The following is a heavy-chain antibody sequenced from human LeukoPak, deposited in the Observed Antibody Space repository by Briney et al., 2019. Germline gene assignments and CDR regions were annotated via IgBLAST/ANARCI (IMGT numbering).Heavy chain of an antibody. CDR1: GFTFSSYS. CDR2: ISSISSYI. V-gene: IGHV3-21*01. CDR3: ARERIVVVGDAFDI. D-gene: IGHD3-22*01. Sequence: GGSLRLSCAASGFTFSSYSMNWVGEAPGKGLEWVSPISSISSYIYYADSVKGRFPISRDNAKYSLYLQMNSLRAEDTAVYYCARERIVVVGDAFDIWGQGAMVTVSS. J-gene: IGHJ3*02.